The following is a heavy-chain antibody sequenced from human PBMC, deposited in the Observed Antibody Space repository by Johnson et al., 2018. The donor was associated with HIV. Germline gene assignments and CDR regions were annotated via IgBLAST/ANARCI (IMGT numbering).Heavy chain of an antibody. CDR1: GFTFSSFG. Sequence: QMMLVESGGGVVQPGGSLRLSCAASGFTFSSFGMHWVRQGPGKGLEWVSAIGASGGRTFYADSVKGRFTISRDNSKNTLYLQMNSLRDEDTAVYYCAKDVYSGSFDSAFDIWGQGTMVTVSS. J-gene: IGHJ3*02. CDR3: AKDVYSGSFDSAFDI. D-gene: IGHD1-26*01. CDR2: IGASGGRT. V-gene: IGHV3-NL1*01.